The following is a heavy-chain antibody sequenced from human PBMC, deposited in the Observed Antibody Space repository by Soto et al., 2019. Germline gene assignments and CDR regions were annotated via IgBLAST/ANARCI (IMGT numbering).Heavy chain of an antibody. D-gene: IGHD3-9*01. CDR1: GDTLTNYY. J-gene: IGHJ4*02. CDR2: VNPSGGHT. V-gene: IGHV1-46*01. CDR3: ARLESVDYDILTGYYGHQVFDY. Sequence: ASVKVSCKASGDTLTNYYIHWVRQAPGQGLEWMGTVNPSGGHTTHSQNFLGRVTMTRDTSTSTLYMELSSVTAADTAVYYCARLESVDYDILTGYYGHQVFDYWRQGTLVTVSS.